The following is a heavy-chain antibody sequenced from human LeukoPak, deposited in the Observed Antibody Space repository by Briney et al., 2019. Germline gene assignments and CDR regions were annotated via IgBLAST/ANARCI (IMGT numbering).Heavy chain of an antibody. V-gene: IGHV3-73*01. CDR1: GFAFSGSA. Sequence: GGSLRLSCTASGFAFSGSAVHWVRQSSEKGLECVGHIEKESQFYATATAYAASVEGRFTISRDDSKNTAYLQMNSLKTEDTALYFCTRDSGTYNWLDPRGQGTLVTVSS. D-gene: IGHD1-26*01. J-gene: IGHJ5*02. CDR3: TRDSGTYNWLDP. CDR2: IEKESQFYATAT.